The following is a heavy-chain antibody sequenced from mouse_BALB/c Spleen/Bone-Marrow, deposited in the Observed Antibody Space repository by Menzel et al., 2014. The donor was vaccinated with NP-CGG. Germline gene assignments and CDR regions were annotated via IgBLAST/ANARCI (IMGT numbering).Heavy chain of an antibody. D-gene: IGHD3-2*02. CDR3: ARSPQRDYAMDY. J-gene: IGHJ4*01. V-gene: IGHV5-9-4*01. CDR1: GFTFSSYA. CDR2: ISSGGSYT. Sequence: EVMLVESGGGLVKPGGSLKLSCAASGFTFSSYAMSWVRQSPEKRLEWVAEISSGGSYTYYPDTVTGRFTISRDNAKNTLYLEMSSLRSDCSAMYYCARSPQRDYAMDYWGQGTSVTVSS.